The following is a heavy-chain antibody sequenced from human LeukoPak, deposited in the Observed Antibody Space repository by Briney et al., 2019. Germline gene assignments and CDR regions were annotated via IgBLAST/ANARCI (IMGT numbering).Heavy chain of an antibody. J-gene: IGHJ5*02. CDR2: INPNSGGT. Sequence: GASLKVSCKASGYTFTGYYMHWVRQAPGQGLEWMGWINPNSGGTNYAQKFQGRVTMTRDTSISTAYMELSRLRSDDTAVYYCARSSQVHDFWSGYERSNWFDPWGQGTLVTVSS. V-gene: IGHV1-2*02. CDR3: ARSSQVHDFWSGYERSNWFDP. CDR1: GYTFTGYY. D-gene: IGHD3-3*01.